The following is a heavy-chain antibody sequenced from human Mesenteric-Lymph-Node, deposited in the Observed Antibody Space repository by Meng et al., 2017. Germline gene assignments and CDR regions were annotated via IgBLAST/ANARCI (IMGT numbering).Heavy chain of an antibody. V-gene: IGHV5-51*01. J-gene: IGHJ4*02. CDR3: ARRNTVTKTLDY. D-gene: IGHD4-17*01. Sequence: KVPCKGSGYRFTNNWIGWVRQMPGKGLEWMGIIYPGDSDTRYSPSFQGQVTLSADKSISTAYLQWSSLKASDTAMYYCARRNTVTKTLDYWGQGTLVTVSS. CDR2: IYPGDSDT. CDR1: GYRFTNNW.